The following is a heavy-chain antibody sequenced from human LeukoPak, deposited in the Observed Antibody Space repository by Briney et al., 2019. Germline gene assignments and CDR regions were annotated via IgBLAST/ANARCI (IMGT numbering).Heavy chain of an antibody. CDR1: GFTFSSYW. CDR3: ARDPGGGGAKGHNWFDP. CDR2: IKSDGSST. V-gene: IGHV3-74*01. Sequence: GGSLRLSCAASGFTFSSYWMHWVRQAPGKGLVWVSRIKSDGSSTSYADSVKGRFTISRGNAKNTLYLQMNSLRAEDTAVYYCARDPGGGGAKGHNWFDPWGQGTLVTVSS. J-gene: IGHJ5*02. D-gene: IGHD2-21*01.